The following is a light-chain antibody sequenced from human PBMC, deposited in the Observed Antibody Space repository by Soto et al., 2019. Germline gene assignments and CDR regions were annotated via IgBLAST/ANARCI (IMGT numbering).Light chain of an antibody. CDR3: SSYAGSNIYV. CDR1: SSDVGGYNY. V-gene: IGLV2-8*01. J-gene: IGLJ1*01. CDR2: EVS. Sequence: QSVLTQPPSASGSPGQSVTISCTGTSSDVGGYNYVSWYQQHPGKAPKLMIYEVSERPSGVPDRFSGSKSGSTASLTVSGLQAEDEADYYCSSYAGSNIYVFGTGKKVIV.